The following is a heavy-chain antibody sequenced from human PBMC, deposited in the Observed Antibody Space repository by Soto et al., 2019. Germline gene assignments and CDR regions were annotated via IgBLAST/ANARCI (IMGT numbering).Heavy chain of an antibody. D-gene: IGHD2-21*01. CDR1: GFNFDSHA. CDR3: ARDQCLIAVRYYYFDY. V-gene: IGHV3-23*01. J-gene: IGHJ4*02. CDR2: ISSRGDTV. Sequence: EVQLLESGGGLAQAGGSLRLSCSASGFNFDSHAISWVRQAPGKGLEWVASISSRGDTVFYADSVKGRFTISRDNSDNSVYLQRSGLRAEDTAVYFCARDQCLIAVRYYYFDYWGQGALVTVSS.